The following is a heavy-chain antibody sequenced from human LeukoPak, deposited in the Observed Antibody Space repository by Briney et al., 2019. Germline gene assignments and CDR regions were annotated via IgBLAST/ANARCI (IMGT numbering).Heavy chain of an antibody. V-gene: IGHV3-21*01. CDR1: GFTFSSYS. CDR2: ISSSSSYI. Sequence: GGSLRLSCAASGFTFSSYSMNWVRQAPGKGLEWVSSISSSSSYIYYADSVKGRFTISRDNAKNSLYLQMNSLRAEDTAVYYCARHPRGGGDGFDIWGQGTMVLVSS. D-gene: IGHD3-16*01. CDR3: ARHPRGGGDGFDI. J-gene: IGHJ3*02.